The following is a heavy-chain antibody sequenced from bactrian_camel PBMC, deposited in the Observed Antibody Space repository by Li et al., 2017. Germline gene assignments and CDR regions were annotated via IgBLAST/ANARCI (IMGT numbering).Heavy chain of an antibody. J-gene: IGHJ4*01. CDR3: AEGRGSRGEHCYSLNY. Sequence: QVQLVESGGGLVQPGGSLRLSCAASGFTFRDYYMYWVRQAPGKGLEWVSTILSDGGTTYYVDSVKGRFTISQDSARNTVYLRMNNLQPEDAATYYCAEGRGSRGEHCYSLNYWGQGTQVTVS. CDR2: ILSDGGTT. CDR1: GFTFRDYY. V-gene: IGHV3S1*01. D-gene: IGHD6*01.